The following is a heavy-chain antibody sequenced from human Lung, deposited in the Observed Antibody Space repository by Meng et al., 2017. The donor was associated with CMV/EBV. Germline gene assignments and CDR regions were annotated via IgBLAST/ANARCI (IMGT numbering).Heavy chain of an antibody. J-gene: IGHJ6*02. CDR3: ARVGSPDTAMVRDYYYYGMDV. CDR2: IIPIFGTA. Sequence: YAISWVRQAPGQGLEWMEGIIPIFGTANYAQKFQGRVTITTDESTSTAYMELSSLRSEDTAVYYCARVGSPDTAMVRDYYYYGMDVWGQGTTVTVSS. D-gene: IGHD5-18*01. CDR1: YA. V-gene: IGHV1-69*05.